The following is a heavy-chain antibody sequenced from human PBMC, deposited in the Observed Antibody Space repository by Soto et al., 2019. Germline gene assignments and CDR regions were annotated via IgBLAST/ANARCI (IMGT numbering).Heavy chain of an antibody. D-gene: IGHD5-18*01. CDR3: AKDQGDTAMVYYYYYYGMDV. CDR2: ISYDGSNK. Sequence: GGSLRLSCAASGFTFSSYGMHWVRQAPGKGLEWVAVISYDGSNKYYADSVKGRFTISRDNSKNTLYLQMNSLRAEDTAVYYCAKDQGDTAMVYYYYYYGMDVWGQGTTVTVSS. CDR1: GFTFSSYG. J-gene: IGHJ6*02. V-gene: IGHV3-30*18.